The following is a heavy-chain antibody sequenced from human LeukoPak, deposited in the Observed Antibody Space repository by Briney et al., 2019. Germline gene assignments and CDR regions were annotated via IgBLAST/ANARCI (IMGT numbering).Heavy chain of an antibody. Sequence: PGGSLRLSCAASGFTVSSNYMSWVRQAPGKGLEWVSVFYTDGTTYYSDSVKGRFTISRDNSKNTLYLQMNSLRAEDTAVYYCVRRYYDSSGYGFDYWGQGTLVTVSS. J-gene: IGHJ4*02. CDR1: GFTVSSNY. D-gene: IGHD3-22*01. V-gene: IGHV3-53*01. CDR2: FYTDGTT. CDR3: VRRYYDSSGYGFDY.